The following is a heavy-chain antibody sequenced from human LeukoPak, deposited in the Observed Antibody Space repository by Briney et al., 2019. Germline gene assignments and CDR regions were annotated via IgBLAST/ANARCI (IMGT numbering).Heavy chain of an antibody. Sequence: GGSLRLSCVASGFTFSNYGMNWVRQAPGKGLEWVSYISRNSGSIYYAYSVKGRFTISRDNAKNSLYLQMDSLRAEDTAVHYCARPLDDYGDYVSYFHHWGQGTLVTVSS. J-gene: IGHJ1*01. V-gene: IGHV3-48*01. CDR1: GFTFSNYG. D-gene: IGHD4-17*01. CDR2: ISRNSGSI. CDR3: ARPLDDYGDYVSYFHH.